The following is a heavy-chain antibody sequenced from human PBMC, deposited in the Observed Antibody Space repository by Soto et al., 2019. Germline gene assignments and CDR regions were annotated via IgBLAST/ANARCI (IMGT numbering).Heavy chain of an antibody. J-gene: IGHJ4*02. CDR3: ARLGDTSDYYYPFDY. Sequence: SETLSLTCTVSGGSMSSYYWSWIRQPPGKGLEWLGHISYSGSTYYNPSLKSRVTISIDTSKNQFSLKLTSVTAADTAVYYCARLGDTSDYYYPFDYWGQGTLVTVS. CDR1: GGSMSSYY. CDR2: ISYSGST. D-gene: IGHD3-22*01. V-gene: IGHV4-59*01.